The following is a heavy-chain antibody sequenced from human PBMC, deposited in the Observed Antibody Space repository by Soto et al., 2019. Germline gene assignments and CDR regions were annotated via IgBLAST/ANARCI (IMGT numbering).Heavy chain of an antibody. J-gene: IGHJ5*02. CDR2: IYHSGTT. CDR3: VRIGLKSTSFYSWFDP. CDR1: GYSITSDFY. V-gene: IGHV4-38-2*01. Sequence: PSETMSLTCLVSGYSITSDFYWGWIREPPGKGLEGIGSIYHSGTTYSDPSLKSRLTISVDTSKNQFSLMLTSVTAADTAVYYCVRIGLKSTSFYSWFDPWCQGSLVT. D-gene: IGHD2-2*02.